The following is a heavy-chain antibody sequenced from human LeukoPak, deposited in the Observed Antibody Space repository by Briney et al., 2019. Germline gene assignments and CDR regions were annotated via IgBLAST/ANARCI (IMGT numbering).Heavy chain of an antibody. CDR2: LYSDGNT. V-gene: IGHV3-53*01. J-gene: IGHJ4*02. Sequence: TGGSLRLSCAASGFTFDDFGMSWVRQAPGKGLEWVSVLYSDGNTKYADSVQGRFTISRDNSKNTLYLEMNGLSPDDTAVYYCARGVEPLAANTLAYWGQGTLVTVSS. CDR3: ARGVEPLAANTLAY. D-gene: IGHD1-14*01. CDR1: GFTFDDFG.